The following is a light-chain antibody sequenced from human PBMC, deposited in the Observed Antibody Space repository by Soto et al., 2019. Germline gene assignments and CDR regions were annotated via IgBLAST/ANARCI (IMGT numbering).Light chain of an antibody. Sequence: EIVLTQSPGTLSLSPGERATLSCRASQSVTSSYLAWYQQKPGQPPKLLIYWASTRESGVPARFSGSGSGTDFTLTISSLQAEDVAVYYCQQYYIVPYTFGQGTKLEIK. CDR2: WAS. V-gene: IGKV3D-7*01. CDR1: QSVTSSY. J-gene: IGKJ2*01. CDR3: QQYYIVPYT.